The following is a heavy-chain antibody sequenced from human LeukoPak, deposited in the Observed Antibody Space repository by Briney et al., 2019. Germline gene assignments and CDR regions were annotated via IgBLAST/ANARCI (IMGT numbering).Heavy chain of an antibody. CDR1: GFTFTTYW. Sequence: GGSLRLSCAASGFTFTTYWMNWVRQAPGEGLEWVSSISTSSSYIHYADSVKGRFTISRDNAKNSLYLQMNSLRAEDTAVYYCARGTLNIPGEHGAFDYWGQGTLVTVSS. CDR2: ISTSSSYI. J-gene: IGHJ4*02. V-gene: IGHV3-21*01. D-gene: IGHD1-14*01. CDR3: ARGTLNIPGEHGAFDY.